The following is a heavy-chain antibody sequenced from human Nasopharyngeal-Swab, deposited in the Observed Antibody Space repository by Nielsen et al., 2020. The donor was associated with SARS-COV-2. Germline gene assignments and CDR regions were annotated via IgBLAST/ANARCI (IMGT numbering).Heavy chain of an antibody. CDR2: MNPDSGKT. V-gene: IGHV1-8*01. D-gene: IGHD3-22*01. CDR1: GYTFTSYD. Sequence: ASVKVSCKASGYTFTSYDINWVRQAPGQGLEWMGWMNPDSGKTGYVQKFQGTVTMTRDTSISTAYMELTSLTSEDTAVYYCAKRDDYYESSGLGDWGQGTLVTVSS. J-gene: IGHJ4*02. CDR3: AKRDDYYESSGLGD.